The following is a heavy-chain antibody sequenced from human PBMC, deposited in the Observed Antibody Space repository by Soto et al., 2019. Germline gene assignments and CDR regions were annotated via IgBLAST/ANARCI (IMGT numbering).Heavy chain of an antibody. D-gene: IGHD5-18*01. J-gene: IGHJ4*02. CDR1: GYTFTSYG. Sequence: QVQLVQSGAEVKKPGASVKVSCKASGYTFTSYGISWVRQAPGQGREWMGWISAYNGNTNYAQKLQGRVTMTTDTSTSIADMELRSLRSDDTAVYYCASAQFDSYGPKGGLDYWGQGTLVTVSS. CDR3: ASAQFDSYGPKGGLDY. CDR2: ISAYNGNT. V-gene: IGHV1-18*01.